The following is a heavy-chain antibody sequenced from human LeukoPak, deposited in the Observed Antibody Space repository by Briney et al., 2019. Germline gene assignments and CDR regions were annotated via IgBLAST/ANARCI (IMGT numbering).Heavy chain of an antibody. CDR3: ARSQGTTYWFDP. CDR2: INPNSGGT. J-gene: IGHJ5*02. CDR1: GYTFTGYY. D-gene: IGHD1-7*01. Sequence: ASVKVSCKASGYTFTGYYMHWVRQAPGQGLEWMGWINPNSGGTNYAQKFQGRVTMTRDTSISTAYMGLSRLRSDDTAVYYCARSQGTTYWFDPWGQGTLVTVSS. V-gene: IGHV1-2*02.